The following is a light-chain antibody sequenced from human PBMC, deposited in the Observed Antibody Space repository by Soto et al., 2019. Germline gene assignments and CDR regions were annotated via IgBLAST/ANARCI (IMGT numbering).Light chain of an antibody. J-gene: IGKJ1*01. CDR2: GAS. V-gene: IGKV3-15*01. CDR1: QSVSSN. CDR3: QQYKNWFGS. Sequence: EIVMTQSPATLSVNQGERATLSCRASQSVSSNLVWYQQKPGQAPRLLIYGASTRATGIPARFSGSGSGTEFTLTISSLQSEDFAVYYCQQYKNWFGSFAQGTKVDIK.